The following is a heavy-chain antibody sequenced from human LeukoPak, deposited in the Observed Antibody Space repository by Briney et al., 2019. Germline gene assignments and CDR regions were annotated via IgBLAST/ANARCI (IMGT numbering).Heavy chain of an antibody. CDR1: GFTFSSYT. V-gene: IGHV3-23*01. D-gene: IGHD3-3*01. CDR3: AKGRSGYYTHFDY. J-gene: IGHJ4*02. CDR2: ISGNGATI. Sequence: GGSLRLSCAASGFTFSSYTMSWVRQTPGQGPQWVSSISGNGATIYYAGSVKGRFTISRDKSKNTLSLQMNNLRTEDTAIYYCAKGRSGYYTHFDYWGQGTLVTVSS.